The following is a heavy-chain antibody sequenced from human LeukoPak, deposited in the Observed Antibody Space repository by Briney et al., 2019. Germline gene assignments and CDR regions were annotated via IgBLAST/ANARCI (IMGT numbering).Heavy chain of an antibody. CDR1: GYTFTSYG. CDR3: ARKYSSSWYSSIIYSPDFDY. D-gene: IGHD6-13*01. Sequence: ASVKVSCKASGYTFTSYGISWVRQAPGPGLEWMGWISAYNGNTNYAQKLQGRVTMTTDTSTSTAYMELRSLRSDDTAVYYCARKYSSSWYSSIIYSPDFDYWGQGTLVTVSS. V-gene: IGHV1-18*01. J-gene: IGHJ4*02. CDR2: ISAYNGNT.